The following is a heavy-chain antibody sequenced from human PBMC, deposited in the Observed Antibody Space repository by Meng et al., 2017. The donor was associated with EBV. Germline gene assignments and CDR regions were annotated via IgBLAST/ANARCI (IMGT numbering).Heavy chain of an antibody. CDR3: AGAGFRGNYKSIDY. CDR1: RYNLTSYS. D-gene: IGHD1-26*01. J-gene: IGHJ4*02. V-gene: IGHV1-3*01. CDR2: FNAGNDNT. Sequence: VQSGGEVNDAGASVKVCCKAARYNLTSYSMTLVRQDPEAMLEWFGVFNAGNDNTEYSQQFQGRVTITREKSASTAYMELSNLISEDTAVYYCAGAGFRGNYKSIDYWGQGPLVTVSS.